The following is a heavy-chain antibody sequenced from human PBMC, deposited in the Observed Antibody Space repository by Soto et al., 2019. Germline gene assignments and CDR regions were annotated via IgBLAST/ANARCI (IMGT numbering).Heavy chain of an antibody. V-gene: IGHV3-23*01. Sequence: PGGSPKLSCASSGFTFSSYAMSLVRQAPGKGLEWVSAISGSGGSTYYADSVKGRFTISRDNSKNTLYLQMNSLRAEDTAVYYCAKGRAVARPNFDYWGQGTLVTVSS. J-gene: IGHJ4*02. D-gene: IGHD6-19*01. CDR2: ISGSGGST. CDR1: GFTFSSYA. CDR3: AKGRAVARPNFDY.